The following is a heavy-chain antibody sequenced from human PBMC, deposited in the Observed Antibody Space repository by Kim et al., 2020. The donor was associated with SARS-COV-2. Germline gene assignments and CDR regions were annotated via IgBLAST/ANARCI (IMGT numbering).Heavy chain of an antibody. CDR3: ATNEPY. CDR2: ISSSGTTI. J-gene: IGHJ4*02. V-gene: IGHV3-48*03. D-gene: IGHD1-1*01. CDR1: GFTFSDYN. Sequence: GGSLRLSCAASGFTFSDYNMNWVRQPPGKGLEWVSYISSSGTTIYYADSVKGRFTISRDNAKKSLYLQMDSLRAEDTAVYYYATNEPYWGQGTLVTVSS.